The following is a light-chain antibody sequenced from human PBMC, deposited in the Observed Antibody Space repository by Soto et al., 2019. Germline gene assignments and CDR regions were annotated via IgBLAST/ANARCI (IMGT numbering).Light chain of an antibody. J-gene: IGKJ1*01. CDR3: QHYNSYSEA. V-gene: IGKV1-27*01. CDR2: AAS. CDR1: QDIRNY. Sequence: DIQMTQSPSSLSASVGDRVTINCRASQDIRNYLAWYQQRPGKVPKLLIYAASTLQSGVPSRFSGSGSGTDFTLTISSLQPEDVATYYCQHYNSYSEAFGQGTKVELK.